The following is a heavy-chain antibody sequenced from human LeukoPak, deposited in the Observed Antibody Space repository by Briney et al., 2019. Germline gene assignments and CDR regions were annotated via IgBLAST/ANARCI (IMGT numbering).Heavy chain of an antibody. CDR1: GFTVSSNY. J-gene: IGHJ4*02. D-gene: IGHD7-27*01. CDR2: IDSGGST. V-gene: IGHV3-66*01. Sequence: QPGGSLRLSCAASGFTVSSNYMSWVRQAPGKGLEWVSLIDSGGSTYYADSVKGRFTISRDNSKNTLYLQMNSLRAGDTAVYYCARDLTSSTGDLGYWGQGTPVTVSS. CDR3: ARDLTSSTGDLGY.